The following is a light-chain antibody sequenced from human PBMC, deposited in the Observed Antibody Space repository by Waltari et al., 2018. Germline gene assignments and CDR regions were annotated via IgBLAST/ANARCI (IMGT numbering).Light chain of an antibody. CDR1: QSVRSN. V-gene: IGKV3-15*01. Sequence: DIVMTQSPATLSVSPGERATLSCRASQSVRSNLAWYQQKPGQAPRLLIYGASTRATGIPATFSGGGSGTEFTLTISSLQSEDFAVYYCQQYINWPRTFGQGTKVEIK. CDR3: QQYINWPRT. CDR2: GAS. J-gene: IGKJ1*01.